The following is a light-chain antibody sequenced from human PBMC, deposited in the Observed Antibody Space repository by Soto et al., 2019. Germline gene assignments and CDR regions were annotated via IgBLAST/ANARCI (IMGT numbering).Light chain of an antibody. CDR3: LQDYDYPRT. CDR1: QGIRDE. CDR2: AAS. J-gene: IGKJ1*01. V-gene: IGKV1-6*01. Sequence: AIQMTQSPSSLSASVGDRVTITCRASQGIRDELDWYQQKAGKAPNLLISAASRLQSGVPSRFSGRGSGTDFTLTISSLQPEDFATYYCLQDYDYPRTFGQGTKVDIK.